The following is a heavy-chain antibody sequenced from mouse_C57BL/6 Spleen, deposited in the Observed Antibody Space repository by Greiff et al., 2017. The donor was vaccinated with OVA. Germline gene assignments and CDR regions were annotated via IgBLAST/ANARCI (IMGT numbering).Heavy chain of an antibody. CDR1: GFTFSSYA. V-gene: IGHV5-9-1*02. D-gene: IGHD1-1*01. CDR2: ISSGGDYI. CDR3: TRGTVVAPGYFDY. Sequence: EVQRVESGEGLVKPGGSLKLSCAASGFTFSSYAMSWVRQTPEKRLEWVAYISSGGDYIYYADTVKGRFTISRDNARNTLYLQMSSLKSEDTAMYYCTRGTVVAPGYFDYWGQGTTLTVSS. J-gene: IGHJ2*01.